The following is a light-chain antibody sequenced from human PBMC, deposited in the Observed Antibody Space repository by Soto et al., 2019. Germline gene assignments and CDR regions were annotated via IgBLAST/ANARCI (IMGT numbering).Light chain of an antibody. V-gene: IGKV1-39*01. Sequence: DIQMTQSPSSLSVSVGDRVTITCRASQSIGGFLNWYQQKLGKAPKLLIYAASSLQSGVPSRISGSGSGTDFTLTISSLQPEDFATYYCQQSYSTPLTFGGGTKVEI. J-gene: IGKJ4*01. CDR2: AAS. CDR1: QSIGGF. CDR3: QQSYSTPLT.